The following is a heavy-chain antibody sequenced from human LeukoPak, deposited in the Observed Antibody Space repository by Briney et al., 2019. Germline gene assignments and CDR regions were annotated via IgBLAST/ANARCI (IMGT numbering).Heavy chain of an antibody. CDR3: ARERQWLVLPYFDY. D-gene: IGHD6-19*01. CDR2: ISGSGSTI. J-gene: IGHJ4*02. Sequence: GGSLRLSCAASGFTFSDYYMGLIRQAPGKGLEWVSYISGSGSTIYYADSVKGRFTISRDNAKNSLYLQMNSLRAEDTAVYYCARERQWLVLPYFDYWGQGTLVTVSS. CDR1: GFTFSDYY. V-gene: IGHV3-11*04.